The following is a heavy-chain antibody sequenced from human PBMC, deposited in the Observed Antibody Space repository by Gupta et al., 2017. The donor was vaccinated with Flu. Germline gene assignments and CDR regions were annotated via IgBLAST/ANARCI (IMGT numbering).Heavy chain of an antibody. V-gene: IGHV4-39*01. CDR2: IFYSGSA. J-gene: IGHJ5*02. D-gene: IGHD3-3*02. Sequence: SGTFYWGWIRQPPGKGLEWIGSIFYSGSAYYNPSLDSRITISVDTSKNQLSLRLNSVTAADTALYYCMRHYFISSDYDMTWGQGTLVTVSS. CDR3: MRHYFISSDYDMT. CDR1: SGTFY.